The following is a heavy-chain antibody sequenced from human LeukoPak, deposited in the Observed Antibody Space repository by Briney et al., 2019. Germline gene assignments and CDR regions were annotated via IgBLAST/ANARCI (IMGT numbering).Heavy chain of an antibody. CDR1: GYTFTSYG. J-gene: IGHJ5*02. Sequence: ASVKVSCKASGYTFTSYGISWVRQAPGRGLEWMGWISAYNGNTNYAQKLQGRVTMTTDTSTSTAYMELRSLRSDDTAVYYCATLEIGGWFDPWGQGTLVTVSS. CDR3: ATLEIGGWFDP. D-gene: IGHD4-23*01. V-gene: IGHV1-18*01. CDR2: ISAYNGNT.